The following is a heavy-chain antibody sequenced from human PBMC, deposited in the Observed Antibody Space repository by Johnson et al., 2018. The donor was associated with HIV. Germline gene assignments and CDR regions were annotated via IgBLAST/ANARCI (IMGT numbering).Heavy chain of an antibody. Sequence: VQLVESGGGVVQPGRSLRLSCAASGFTFSDHAMHWVRQAPGKGLEWVSGINWNGGSTGYADSVKGRFTISRDNAKNSLYLEMNSLRAEDTALYYCTRARYSSSWYNGDAFDIWGQGTMVTVSS. D-gene: IGHD6-13*01. V-gene: IGHV3-20*04. J-gene: IGHJ3*02. CDR1: GFTFSDHA. CDR2: INWNGGST. CDR3: TRARYSSSWYNGDAFDI.